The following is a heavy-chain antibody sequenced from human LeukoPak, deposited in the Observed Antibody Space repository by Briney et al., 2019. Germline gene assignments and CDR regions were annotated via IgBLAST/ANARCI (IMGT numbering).Heavy chain of an antibody. CDR3: AKDITESGSYDFDY. J-gene: IGHJ4*02. Sequence: GGSLRLSCAASGFTFSFYGMHWVRQAPGKGLEWVAFIRKDGSNQFYADSVKGRFTISRDNSKNTVYLQMNSLRPEDTALYHCAKDITESGSYDFDYWGQGILVTVSS. CDR2: IRKDGSNQ. V-gene: IGHV3-30*02. D-gene: IGHD1-26*01. CDR1: GFTFSFYG.